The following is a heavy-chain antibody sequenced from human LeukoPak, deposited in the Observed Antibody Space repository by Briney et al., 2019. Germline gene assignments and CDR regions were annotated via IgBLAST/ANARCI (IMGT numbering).Heavy chain of an antibody. CDR1: GSTFSSYV. J-gene: IGHJ4*02. Sequence: GGSLRLSCAASGSTFSSYVMAWVRQAPGKGLEWVSSVISSGDTTHYADSVRGRFTISRDNSKNTLYLQMNSLRAEDTAVYYCAKEEWFGELLTCDYWGQGTLVTVSS. CDR2: VISSGDTT. CDR3: AKEEWFGELLTCDY. V-gene: IGHV3-23*01. D-gene: IGHD3-10*01.